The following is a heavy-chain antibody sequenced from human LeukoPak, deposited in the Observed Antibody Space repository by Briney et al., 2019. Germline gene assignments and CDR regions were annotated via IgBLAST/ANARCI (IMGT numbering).Heavy chain of an antibody. J-gene: IGHJ6*02. Sequence: GASVKVSCKASGYTFTSYDINWVRQANGQGLEWMGWMNPNSGNTGSAQKFQGSVTMTRNTSISTAYMELSSLRSEDTAVYYCARGIVGATEYYYYYGMDVWGQGTTVTVSS. CDR2: MNPNSGNT. CDR1: GYTFTSYD. D-gene: IGHD1-26*01. V-gene: IGHV1-8*01. CDR3: ARGIVGATEYYYYYGMDV.